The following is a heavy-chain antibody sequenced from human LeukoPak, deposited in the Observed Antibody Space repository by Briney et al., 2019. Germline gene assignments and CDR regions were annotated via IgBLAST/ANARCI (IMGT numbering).Heavy chain of an antibody. CDR1: GFTFSSYS. J-gene: IGHJ4*02. V-gene: IGHV3-7*01. CDR3: ARVLGYFDY. Sequence: GGSLRLSCAASGFTFSSYSMNWVRQAPGKGLEWVANIKQDGSEKYYVDSVKGRFTISRDNAKNSLYLQMNSLRAEDTAVYYCARVLGYFDYWGQGTLVTVSS. D-gene: IGHD7-27*01. CDR2: IKQDGSEK.